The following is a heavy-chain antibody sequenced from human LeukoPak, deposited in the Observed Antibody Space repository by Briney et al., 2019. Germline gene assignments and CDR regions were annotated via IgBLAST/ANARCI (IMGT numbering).Heavy chain of an antibody. Sequence: VASVKVSCKASGYTFTNYGISWVRQAPGQGLEWMGWISAYNGNTNYAQKLQDRVTMTTDTSTSTAYMEVRSLRSDDTAVYYCARGAYCGGDCYQRSPDYWGQGALVTVSS. J-gene: IGHJ4*02. CDR1: GYTFTNYG. D-gene: IGHD2-21*02. CDR3: ARGAYCGGDCYQRSPDY. V-gene: IGHV1-18*01. CDR2: ISAYNGNT.